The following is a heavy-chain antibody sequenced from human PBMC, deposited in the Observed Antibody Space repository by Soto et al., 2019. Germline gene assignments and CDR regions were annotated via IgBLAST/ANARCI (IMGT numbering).Heavy chain of an antibody. Sequence: QVQLVQSGAEVKKPGSSVKVSCKASGGAFTNDIITWVRQAPGQGLEWMGRIIPLLDITNYAQKFQGGVTLTADKATSTAYMELNSLISEDTAVYYCARDSPFGSTFSGYDAIDYWGQGTLVTVSS. V-gene: IGHV1-69*08. D-gene: IGHD5-12*01. CDR3: ARDSPFGSTFSGYDAIDY. J-gene: IGHJ4*02. CDR2: IIPLLDIT. CDR1: GGAFTNDI.